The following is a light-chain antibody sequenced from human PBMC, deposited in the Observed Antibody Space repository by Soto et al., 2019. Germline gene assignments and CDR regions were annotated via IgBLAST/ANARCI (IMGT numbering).Light chain of an antibody. J-gene: IGLJ3*02. CDR3: QSYDSSLSGWV. V-gene: IGLV1-40*01. Sequence: QSVLTQPPSVSGAPGQRVTISCTGSSSNIGAGYDVHWYQQLPGTAPRLLIYGNSNRPSGVPDRFSGSKCGTSASLAITGRQAEDEADYYRQSYDSSLSGWVFGGGTKLTVL. CDR1: SSNIGAGYD. CDR2: GNS.